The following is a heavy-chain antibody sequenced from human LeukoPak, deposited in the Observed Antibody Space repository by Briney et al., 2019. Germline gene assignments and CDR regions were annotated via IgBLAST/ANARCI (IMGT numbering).Heavy chain of an antibody. J-gene: IGHJ6*03. D-gene: IGHD3-3*01. V-gene: IGHV4-59*01. CDR1: GGSISTYY. Sequence: PSETLSLTCTVSGGSISTYYWSWIRQPPGKGLEWIGSIYYSGSTNYNPSLKSRVTISVDTSKNQFSLKLSSVTAADTAVYYCARTRSGDFWSGYNYYYYYYMDVWGKGTTVTVSS. CDR2: IYYSGST. CDR3: ARTRSGDFWSGYNYYYYYYMDV.